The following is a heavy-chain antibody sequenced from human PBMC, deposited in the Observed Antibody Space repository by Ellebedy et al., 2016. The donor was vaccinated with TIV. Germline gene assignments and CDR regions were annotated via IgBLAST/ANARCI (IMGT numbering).Heavy chain of an antibody. D-gene: IGHD6-6*01. Sequence: GGSLRLSXEASGFTFSSYWMSWVRQAPGKGLEWVANIEPDGSETYYVDSVKGRFTISRDNAKNSLYLQFNSLRAEDTAVYYCARWHSFSSYYSIDVWGKGTTVTVSS. J-gene: IGHJ6*03. V-gene: IGHV3-7*01. CDR1: GFTFSSYW. CDR3: ARWHSFSSYYSIDV. CDR2: IEPDGSET.